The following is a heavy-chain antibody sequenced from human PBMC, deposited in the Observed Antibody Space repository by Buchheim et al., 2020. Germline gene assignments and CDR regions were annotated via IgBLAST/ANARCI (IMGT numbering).Heavy chain of an antibody. V-gene: IGHV3-48*02. D-gene: IGHD3-3*01. CDR3: ARDGTLYDFWSGYLSRYGMDV. Sequence: EVQLVESGGGLVQPGGSLRLSCAASGFTFSSYSMNWVRQAPGKGLEWVSYISSSSSTIYYADSVKGRFTISRDNAQNSLYPQMNSLRDENTAVYYCARDGTLYDFWSGYLSRYGMDVWGQGTT. CDR2: ISSSSSTI. J-gene: IGHJ6*02. CDR1: GFTFSSYS.